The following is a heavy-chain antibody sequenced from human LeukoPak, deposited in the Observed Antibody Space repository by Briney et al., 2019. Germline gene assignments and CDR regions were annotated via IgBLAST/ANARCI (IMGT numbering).Heavy chain of an antibody. CDR1: GFTFSSYA. J-gene: IGHJ6*02. Sequence: PGGSLRLSCAASGFTFSSYALSWVRQAPGKGLEWVSAISSSGGSTYYADSVKGRFTVSRDNSKNTLYVQMNSLRAEDTAVYYCAKYFYSNYYYGVDVWGQGTTVTVSS. CDR2: ISSSGGST. D-gene: IGHD4-11*01. CDR3: AKYFYSNYYYGVDV. V-gene: IGHV3-23*01.